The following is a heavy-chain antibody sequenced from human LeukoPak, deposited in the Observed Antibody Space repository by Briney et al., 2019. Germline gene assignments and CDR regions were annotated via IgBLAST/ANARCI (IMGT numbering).Heavy chain of an antibody. V-gene: IGHV1-69*06. Sequence: SVKVSCKASGGTFSSYAISWVRQAPGQGLEWMGGIIPIFGTANYAQKFQGRVTITADKSTSTAYMELSSLRSEDTAVYYCARDRTIDDILTLDYWGQGTPVTVSS. CDR3: ARDRTIDDILTLDY. J-gene: IGHJ4*02. CDR1: GGTFSSYA. CDR2: IIPIFGTA. D-gene: IGHD3-9*01.